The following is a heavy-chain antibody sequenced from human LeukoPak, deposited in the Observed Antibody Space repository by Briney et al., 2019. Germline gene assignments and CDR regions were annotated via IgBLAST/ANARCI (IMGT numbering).Heavy chain of an antibody. D-gene: IGHD5-24*01. J-gene: IGHJ3*02. CDR3: ARHWGGGRWLQQDAFDI. V-gene: IGHV1-69*04. Sequence: SVKVSCKASGGTFSSYAISWVRQAPGQGLEWMGRIIPILGIANYAQKFQGRVTITADKSTSTAYMELSSLRSEDTAVYYCARHWGGGRWLQQDAFDIWGQGTMVTVSS. CDR1: GGTFSSYA. CDR2: IIPILGIA.